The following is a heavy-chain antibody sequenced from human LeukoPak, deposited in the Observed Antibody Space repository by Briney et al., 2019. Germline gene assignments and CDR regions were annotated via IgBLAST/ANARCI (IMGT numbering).Heavy chain of an antibody. J-gene: IGHJ3*02. CDR3: ARDRRQRITMDTGALDI. Sequence: PSETLSLTRTVPGGSITGYYWSWIRQPAGKGLECLGHVYTSGSTNYKHCRKSRITISMDTCKNQFSLKLSYVTAADTAVYYCARDRRQRITMDTGALDIWGQGTMVTVSS. CDR2: VYTSGST. D-gene: IGHD3-10*01. CDR1: GGSITGYY. V-gene: IGHV4-4*07.